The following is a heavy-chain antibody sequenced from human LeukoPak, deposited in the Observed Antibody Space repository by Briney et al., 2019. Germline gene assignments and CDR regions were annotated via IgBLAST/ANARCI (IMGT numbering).Heavy chain of an antibody. Sequence: TGGSLRLSCAASGFTFRSYAMSWVRQAPGKGLEWVSAIRGRGGSTYYADSVKGRFPISRDNSKNKLYLPMDSLRAEDTAVYYCAKESRYTYDAFDIWGQGTTVTVSS. D-gene: IGHD5-24*01. V-gene: IGHV3-23*01. CDR3: AKESRYTYDAFDI. J-gene: IGHJ3*02. CDR2: IRGRGGST. CDR1: GFTFRSYA.